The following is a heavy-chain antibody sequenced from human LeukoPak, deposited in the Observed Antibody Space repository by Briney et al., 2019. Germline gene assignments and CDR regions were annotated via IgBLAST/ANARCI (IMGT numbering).Heavy chain of an antibody. CDR1: GGSISSGSYY. J-gene: IGHJ3*02. CDR3: ASTAVVVAATSDAFDI. V-gene: IGHV4-61*02. Sequence: PSETLSLTCTVSGGSISSGSYYWSWIRQPAGKGLEWIGRIYTSGSTNYNPSLKSRVTISVDTSKNQFSLKLSSVTAADTAVYYCASTAVVVAATSDAFDIWGQGTMVTVSS. D-gene: IGHD2-15*01. CDR2: IYTSGST.